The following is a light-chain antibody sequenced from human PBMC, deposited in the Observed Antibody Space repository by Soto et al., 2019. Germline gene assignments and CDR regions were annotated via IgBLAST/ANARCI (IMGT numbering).Light chain of an antibody. V-gene: IGKV1-39*01. Sequence: DGQMSRSQSSLSAPVGDRVKITCRACQSINNYLSWYQQKPGKAPNLLIFGASTLQSGVPSRFSVSQYGTDLTLTICSLHPEDALTNYGLLSDRPRLIFGGGTRLDIK. J-gene: IGKJ4*01. CDR1: QSINNY. CDR2: GAS. CDR3: LLSDRPRLI.